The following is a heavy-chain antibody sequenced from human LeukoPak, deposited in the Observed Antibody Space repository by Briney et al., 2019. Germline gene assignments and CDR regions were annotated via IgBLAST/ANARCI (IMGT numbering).Heavy chain of an antibody. CDR3: ARDVSPGYCSSTSCYYH. CDR1: GFTFSSYS. D-gene: IGHD2-2*01. Sequence: TGGSLRLSCAASGFTFSSYSMNWVRQAPGKGLEWVSSISSSSSYIYYADSVKGRFTISRDNAKNSLYLQMNSLRAEDTAVYYCARDVSPGYCSSTSCYYHWGQGTLVTVSS. V-gene: IGHV3-21*01. CDR2: ISSSSSYI. J-gene: IGHJ5*02.